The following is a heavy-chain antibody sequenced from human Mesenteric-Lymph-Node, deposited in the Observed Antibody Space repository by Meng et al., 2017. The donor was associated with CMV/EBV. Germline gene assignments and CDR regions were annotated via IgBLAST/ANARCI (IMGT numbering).Heavy chain of an antibody. CDR2: IYHSGGT. CDR3: ARGGVATTIDY. V-gene: IGHV4-4*02. J-gene: IGHJ4*02. Sequence: LTCAVSGGYISSSSWWSWVRQPPGKGLEWIGEIYHSGGTNYNPSLKSRVTISVDKSENQFSLSLSSVTAADTDMYYCARGGVATTIDYWGQGTLVTVSS. D-gene: IGHD5-12*01. CDR1: GGYISSSSW.